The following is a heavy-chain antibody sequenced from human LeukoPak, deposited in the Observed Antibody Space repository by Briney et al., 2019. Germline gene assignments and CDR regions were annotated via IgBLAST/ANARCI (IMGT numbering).Heavy chain of an antibody. Sequence: SLTLSWCAAAFTFSSYGGHWVRQPPGRGRGGVGVIWYEGRNKYYGHSVKGRSYLSRETSKNTLYLQSNRLRGEDTAVYYCARGCGGDCYGYLQHWGQGTLVTVSS. CDR3: ARGCGGDCYGYLQH. J-gene: IGHJ1*01. CDR2: IWYEGRNK. V-gene: IGHV3-33*01. CDR1: AFTFSSYG. D-gene: IGHD2-21*02.